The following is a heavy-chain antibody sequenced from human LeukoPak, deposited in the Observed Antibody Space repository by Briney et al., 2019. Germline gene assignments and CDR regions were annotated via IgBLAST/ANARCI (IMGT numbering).Heavy chain of an antibody. V-gene: IGHV4-39*07. D-gene: IGHD3-3*01. Sequence: PSETLSLTCTVSGGSISSSDYYWGWIRQPPGKGLEWIASFSYTGNSNYNPSLRSRVPISVDTSKNQFFLKLSSVTAADTAVYYCARTLAPRAYYDFWSGYYQENYFDYWGQGTLVTVSS. CDR2: FSYTGNS. CDR1: GGSISSSDYY. CDR3: ARTLAPRAYYDFWSGYYQENYFDY. J-gene: IGHJ4*02.